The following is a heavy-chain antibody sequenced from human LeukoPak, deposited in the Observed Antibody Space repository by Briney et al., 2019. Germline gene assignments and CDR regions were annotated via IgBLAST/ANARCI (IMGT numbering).Heavy chain of an antibody. D-gene: IGHD2/OR15-2a*01. Sequence: SETLSLTCAVYGGSFSGYYWSWIRQPPGKGLEWIGEINHSGSTNYNPSLKSRVTISVDTSKNQFSLKLSSVTAADTAVYYCARRSIELVLLYYDPWGQGTLVTVSS. CDR1: GGSFSGYY. V-gene: IGHV4-34*01. CDR3: ARRSIELVLLYYDP. J-gene: IGHJ5*02. CDR2: INHSGST.